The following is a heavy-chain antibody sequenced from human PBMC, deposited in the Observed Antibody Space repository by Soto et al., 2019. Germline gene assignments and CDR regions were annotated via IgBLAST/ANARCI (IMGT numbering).Heavy chain of an antibody. CDR2: INHSGST. V-gene: IGHV4-34*01. CDR3: ARALSGYYYGMDV. Sequence: ETLALTCAVYGGSFSCYFWNWVRQPPGKGLEWIGEINHSGSTKYNPSLKSRVTLSVDTSKNQFSLRVFSVTAADTAVYYCARALSGYYYGMDVGGQGNTVTVSS. J-gene: IGHJ6*02. CDR1: GGSFSCYF.